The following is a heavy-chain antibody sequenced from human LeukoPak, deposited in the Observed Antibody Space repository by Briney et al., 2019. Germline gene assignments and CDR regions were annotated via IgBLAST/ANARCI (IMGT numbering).Heavy chain of an antibody. V-gene: IGHV1-18*01. CDR3: ARGSGYGPTYYYYYYGMDV. Sequence: GASVKVSCKASGYTFTSYGISWVRQAPGQGLEWMGWISAYNGNTNYAQKLQGRVTMTTDTSTSTAYMELRSLRSEDTAVYYCARGSGYGPTYYYYYYGMDVWGQGTTVTVSS. CDR1: GYTFTSYG. CDR2: ISAYNGNT. D-gene: IGHD5-12*01. J-gene: IGHJ6*02.